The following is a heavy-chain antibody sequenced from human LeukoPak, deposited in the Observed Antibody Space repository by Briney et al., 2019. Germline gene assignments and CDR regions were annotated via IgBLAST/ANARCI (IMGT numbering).Heavy chain of an antibody. V-gene: IGHV3-64*04. CDR3: AKQYDFWSGPDY. CDR2: ISSNGGST. Sequence: PGGSLRLSCSASGFTFSNYAMHWVRQAPGKGLEYVSAISSNGGSTYYADSVKGRFTISRDNSKNTLYLQMNSLRVEDTAVYYCAKQYDFWSGPDYWGQGTLVTVSS. D-gene: IGHD3-3*01. J-gene: IGHJ4*02. CDR1: GFTFSNYA.